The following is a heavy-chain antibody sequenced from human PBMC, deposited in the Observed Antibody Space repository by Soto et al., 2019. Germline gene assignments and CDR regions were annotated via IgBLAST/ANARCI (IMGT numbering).Heavy chain of an antibody. V-gene: IGHV4-59*08. CDR1: GGSISSYY. D-gene: IGHD3-3*01. CDR2: IYYSGST. J-gene: IGHJ5*02. Sequence: PSETLSLTCTVSGGSISSYYWSWIRQPPGKGLEWIGYIYYSGSTNYNPSLKSRVTISVDTSKNQFSLKLSSVTAADTAVYYCARHYDFWSGMNWFLPWGQGTLVTVS. CDR3: ARHYDFWSGMNWFLP.